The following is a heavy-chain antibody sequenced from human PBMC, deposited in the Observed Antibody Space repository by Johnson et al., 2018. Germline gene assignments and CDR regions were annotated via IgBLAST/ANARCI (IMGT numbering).Heavy chain of an antibody. CDR2: INHSGST. J-gene: IGHJ6*02. D-gene: IGHD1-26*01. CDR3: ARGRIGSRSRGYYYYYGMDG. Sequence: QVQLQESGPGLVKPSETLSLTCTVYGGSFSGYYWSWIRQPPGKGLEWIGEINHSGSTNYNPSLKSRVTISVDTSKNQFSLKLGSVHAADTSVYYCARGRIGSRSRGYYYYYGMDGGGQGTTVTVSS. V-gene: IGHV4-34*01. CDR1: GGSFSGYY.